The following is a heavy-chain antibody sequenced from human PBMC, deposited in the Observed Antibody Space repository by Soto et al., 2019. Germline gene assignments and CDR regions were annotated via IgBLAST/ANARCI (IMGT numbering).Heavy chain of an antibody. Sequence: SETLSLTCTVSGGSISSGDYYWSWIRQPPGKGLEWIGYIYYSGSTYYNPSLKSRVTISVDTSKNQFSLKLSSVTAADTAVYYCARDRKFWGGWYGYNWFDPWGQGTLVTVS. J-gene: IGHJ5*02. CDR1: GGSISSGDYY. CDR2: IYYSGST. V-gene: IGHV4-30-4*01. CDR3: ARDRKFWGGWYGYNWFDP. D-gene: IGHD6-19*01.